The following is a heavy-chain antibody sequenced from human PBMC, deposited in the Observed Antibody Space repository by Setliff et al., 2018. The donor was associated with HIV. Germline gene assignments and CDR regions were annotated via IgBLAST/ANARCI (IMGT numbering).Heavy chain of an antibody. CDR2: IYYSGST. V-gene: IGHV4-31*03. CDR1: GGSISSGGYY. Sequence: SETLSLTCTVSGGSISSGGYYWSWIRQHPGKGLEWIGYIYYSGSTYYNPSLKSRVTISIGTSKNQFSLKLSSVTAADTAVYYCARRSTSTGIDYWGQGTLVTVSS. D-gene: IGHD2-2*01. J-gene: IGHJ4*02. CDR3: ARRSTSTGIDY.